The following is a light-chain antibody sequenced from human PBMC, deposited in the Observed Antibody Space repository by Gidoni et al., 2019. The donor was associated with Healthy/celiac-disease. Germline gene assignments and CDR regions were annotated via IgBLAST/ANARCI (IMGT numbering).Light chain of an antibody. Sequence: DIQMTQSPSSLSASVGDRVTITYRASQSISSYLNWYHQKPGKAPKLLIYAASSWQSGVSSRFSGSGSGTDFTLTISSLQPEDFATYYCQQSYSTPYTVGQGTKLEIK. CDR2: AAS. V-gene: IGKV1-39*01. CDR3: QQSYSTPYT. J-gene: IGKJ2*01. CDR1: QSISSY.